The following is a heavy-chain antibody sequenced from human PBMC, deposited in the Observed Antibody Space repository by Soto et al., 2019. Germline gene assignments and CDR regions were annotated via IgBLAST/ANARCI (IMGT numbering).Heavy chain of an antibody. CDR1: GGSISSGAYY. V-gene: IGHV4-31*03. D-gene: IGHD6-6*01. Sequence: QVQLQESGPGLVKPSQTLFLTCTVSGGSISSGAYYWSWIRQHPGEALEWIGYIYYSGNTYYNPSLKSRVMISVDTSKNQFSLRLSSVTAADTAVYYCARVGISSSDAFDIWGHGTMVTVSS. J-gene: IGHJ3*02. CDR2: IYYSGNT. CDR3: ARVGISSSDAFDI.